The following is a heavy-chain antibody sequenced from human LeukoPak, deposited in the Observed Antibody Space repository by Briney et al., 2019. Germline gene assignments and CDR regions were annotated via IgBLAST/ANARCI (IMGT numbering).Heavy chain of an antibody. V-gene: IGHV1-8*01. CDR3: ATRGGYNYVI. J-gene: IGHJ1*01. D-gene: IGHD5-18*01. Sequence: ASVKVSCKASGYTFTLYDINWVRQATGQGLEWMGWMNPNSVNSGSAQKFQGGVTMTRDTSIGTAYMELSSLTSEDTAMYYCATRGGYNYVIWGQGTLVTVSS. CDR2: MNPNSVNS. CDR1: GYTFTLYD.